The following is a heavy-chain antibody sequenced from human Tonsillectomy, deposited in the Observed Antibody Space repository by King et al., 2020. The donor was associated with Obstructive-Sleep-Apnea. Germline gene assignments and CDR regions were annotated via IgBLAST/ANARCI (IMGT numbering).Heavy chain of an antibody. CDR2: INHSGRT. CDR3: AARNGYSYGYFFPFDY. J-gene: IGHJ4*02. V-gene: IGHV4-34*01. CDR1: GGSSSGFY. D-gene: IGHD5-18*01. Sequence: VQLQQWGAGPLKPSETLSLTCAVHGGSSSGFYWNWIRQPPGKGLEWIGEINHSGRTKYNPSLRSRLIISSDTSKGQFSLKMNSVTAADTAVYYCAARNGYSYGYFFPFDYWGPGSLVIVSS.